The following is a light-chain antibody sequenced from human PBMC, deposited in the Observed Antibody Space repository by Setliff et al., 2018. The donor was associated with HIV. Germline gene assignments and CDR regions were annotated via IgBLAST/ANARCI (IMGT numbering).Light chain of an antibody. J-gene: IGLJ1*01. Sequence: QSALAQPASVSGSPGQSITISCTGTSSDVGSYNLVSWYQQRPGNAPKLMIYEGTKRPSGVSNRISGSKSGNTASLTISGLQAADEADYYCCSYAGTTTFVFGTGTKVTVL. CDR3: CSYAGTTTFV. V-gene: IGLV2-23*01. CDR1: SSDVGSYNL. CDR2: EGT.